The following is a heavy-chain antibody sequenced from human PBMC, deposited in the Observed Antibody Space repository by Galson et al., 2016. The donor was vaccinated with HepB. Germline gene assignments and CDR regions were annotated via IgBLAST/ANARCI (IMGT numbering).Heavy chain of an antibody. V-gene: IGHV3-30*18. J-gene: IGHJ3*01. CDR3: AKDSASFAFDV. D-gene: IGHD3-10*01. CDR2: VSLDESNK. CDR1: GFTFRSYG. Sequence: SLRLSCAASGFTFRSYGMHWVRQAPGKGLEWVALVSLDESNKDYADSVKGRFTISRDNSKSTLYLQMSSLRGEDTAVYYCAKDSASFAFDVWGQGTVVTVSS.